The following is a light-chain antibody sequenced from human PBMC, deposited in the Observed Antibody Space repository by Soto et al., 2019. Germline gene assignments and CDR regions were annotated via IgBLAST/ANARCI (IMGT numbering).Light chain of an antibody. CDR3: QQYYTTLVT. CDR1: QSVLYSSNNKNY. CDR2: WAS. V-gene: IGKV4-1*01. Sequence: DIVMTQSPDSLAVSLGERATINCKASQSVLYSSNNKNYLAWYQQKPGQPPNLLIYWASTRESGVPDRFSVSGSGTDFTLTISSLQAEDVAVYYCQQYYTTLVTFGGGTKVEIK. J-gene: IGKJ4*01.